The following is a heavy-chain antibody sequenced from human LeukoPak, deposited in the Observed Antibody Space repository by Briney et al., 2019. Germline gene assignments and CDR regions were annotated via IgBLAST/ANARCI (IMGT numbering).Heavy chain of an antibody. CDR1: GFTFSGCS. D-gene: IGHD5-24*01. J-gene: IGHJ4*02. CDR2: IRNKANNYAT. Sequence: GGSLRLSCAASGFTFSGCSLDWVRQAYGKGLEWVGRIRNKANNYATTYAASVRGRFTISRDDSKNTAYLQMNSLKTEDTALYYCATSSNAYNDHWGQGTLVTVSS. V-gene: IGHV3-73*01. CDR3: ATSSNAYNDH.